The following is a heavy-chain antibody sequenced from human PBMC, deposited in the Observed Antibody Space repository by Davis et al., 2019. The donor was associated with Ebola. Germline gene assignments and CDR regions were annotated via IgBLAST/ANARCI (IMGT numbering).Heavy chain of an antibody. CDR2: ISYDGSNK. CDR1: GFTFSSYW. D-gene: IGHD5-18*01. V-gene: IGHV3-30*18. Sequence: GGSLRLSCAASGFTFSSYWMHWVRQAPGKGLEWVAVISYDGSNKYYADSVKGRFTISRDNSKNTLYLQMNSLRAEDTAVYYCAKAWSYGRTYYFDYWGQGTLVTVSS. J-gene: IGHJ4*02. CDR3: AKAWSYGRTYYFDY.